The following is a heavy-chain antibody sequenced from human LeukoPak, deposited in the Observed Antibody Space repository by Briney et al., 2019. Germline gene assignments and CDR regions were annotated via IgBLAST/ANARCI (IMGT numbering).Heavy chain of an antibody. D-gene: IGHD2-2*01. Sequence: ASVKVSCTASGYTFINYNINWLRQTAGQGLEWMGWMNPKCGDTGYAQKFQGRVTITRGTSITTASMELSSLRSEDTAVYYCARGRCVGSPNCYYFDSWGQGTLVTVSA. CDR2: MNPKCGDT. CDR3: ARGRCVGSPNCYYFDS. V-gene: IGHV1-8*01. J-gene: IGHJ4*02. CDR1: GYTFINYN.